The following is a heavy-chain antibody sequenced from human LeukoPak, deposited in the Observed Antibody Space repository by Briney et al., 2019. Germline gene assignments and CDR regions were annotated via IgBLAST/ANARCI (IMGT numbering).Heavy chain of an antibody. CDR3: ARDWGYYYYYGMDV. D-gene: IGHD3-16*01. V-gene: IGHV3-21*01. Sequence: PGGSLRLSCAASGFTFSSYSMNWVRQAPGKGQEWASSISSSSSYIYYADSVKGRFTISRDNAKNSLYLQMNSLRAEDTAVYYCARDWGYYYYYGMDVWGQGTTVTVSS. CDR1: GFTFSSYS. CDR2: ISSSSSYI. J-gene: IGHJ6*02.